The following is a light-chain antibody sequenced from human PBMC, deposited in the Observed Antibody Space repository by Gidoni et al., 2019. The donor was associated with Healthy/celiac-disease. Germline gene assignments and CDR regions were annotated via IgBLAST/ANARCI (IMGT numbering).Light chain of an antibody. CDR2: GAS. J-gene: IGKJ2*01. Sequence: EIVMTQYPATLSVSPGERATLSCRASQSVSSNLAWYQQKPGQAPRLLIYGASTRATGIPARFSGSGSGTEFTLTISSLQSEDFAVYYCQQYKNWPPYTFGQGTKLEMK. CDR3: QQYKNWPPYT. V-gene: IGKV3-15*01. CDR1: QSVSSN.